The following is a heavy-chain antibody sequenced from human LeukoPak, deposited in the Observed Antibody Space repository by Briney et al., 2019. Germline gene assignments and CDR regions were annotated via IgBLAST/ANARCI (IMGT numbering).Heavy chain of an antibody. D-gene: IGHD4-17*01. CDR2: ISGSGSST. J-gene: IGHJ4*02. CDR3: ARDHGDYTFGL. V-gene: IGHV3-23*01. CDR1: GFTFSSYA. Sequence: PGGSRRLSCAASGFTFSSYAMSWVRQAPGKGLEWVSAISGSGSSTYYRDSVKGRFTISRDNSKNTLYLQMNSLRAEDTAVYHCARDHGDYTFGLWGQGTLVTVSS.